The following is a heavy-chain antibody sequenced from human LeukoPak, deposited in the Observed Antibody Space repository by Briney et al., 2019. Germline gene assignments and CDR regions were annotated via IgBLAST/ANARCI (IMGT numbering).Heavy chain of an antibody. Sequence: SETLSLTCSVSGGSIISSNCYWGWIRQPPGKGLEWIGSIYQSGSGSSYYNPSLKSRVTRSGDTSKNQFFLRLSSVTAADTAVYYCASTLRFLPYRRFDYWGQGTLVTVPS. J-gene: IGHJ4*02. CDR2: IYQSGSGSS. CDR1: GGSIISSNCY. V-gene: IGHV4-39*01. CDR3: ASTLRFLPYRRFDY. D-gene: IGHD3-3*01.